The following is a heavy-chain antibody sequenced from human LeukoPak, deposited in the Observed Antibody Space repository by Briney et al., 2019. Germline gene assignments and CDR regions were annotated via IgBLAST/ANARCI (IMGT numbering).Heavy chain of an antibody. V-gene: IGHV3-23*01. CDR1: GFAFSTYA. D-gene: IGHD1-26*01. CDR2: VGSGGST. J-gene: IGHJ4*02. CDR3: AKTRGAIRGAFDY. Sequence: GGSLRLSCAASGFAFSTYAMSWVRKAPGKGLEWVSAVGSGGSTYYTDSVKGRFTISRDNSKNTLYLQMSNLRAEDTAVYYCAKTRGAIRGAFDYWGQGTLVTVSS.